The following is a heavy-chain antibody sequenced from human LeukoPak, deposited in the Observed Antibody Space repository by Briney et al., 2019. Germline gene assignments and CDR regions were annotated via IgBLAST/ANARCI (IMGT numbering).Heavy chain of an antibody. D-gene: IGHD3-10*01. CDR1: GYTFTGYC. Sequence: ASVTVSFKASGYTFTGYCMHWVRQAPGQGLEWMGWINPNSGGTNYAQKFQGRVTMTRDTSISTAYMELSRLRSDDTAVYYCAITMVRGAPLGMDVWGQGTTVTVSS. CDR3: AITMVRGAPLGMDV. V-gene: IGHV1-2*02. J-gene: IGHJ6*02. CDR2: INPNSGGT.